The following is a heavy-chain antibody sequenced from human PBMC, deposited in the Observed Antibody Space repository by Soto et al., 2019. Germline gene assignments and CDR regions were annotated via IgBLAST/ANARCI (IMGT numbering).Heavy chain of an antibody. CDR1: GGSFSGYY. D-gene: IGHD3-3*01. Sequence: SETLSLTCAVYGGSFSGYYWSWIRQPPGKGLEWIGEINHSGSTNYNPSLKSRVTISVDTSKNQFSLKLSSVTAADTAVYYCARNLGDYDFWSGWRPSGMDVWGQGTTVTVSS. CDR2: INHSGST. V-gene: IGHV4-34*01. J-gene: IGHJ6*02. CDR3: ARNLGDYDFWSGWRPSGMDV.